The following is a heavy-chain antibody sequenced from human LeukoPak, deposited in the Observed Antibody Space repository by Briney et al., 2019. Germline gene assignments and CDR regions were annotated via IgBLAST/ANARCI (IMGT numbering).Heavy chain of an antibody. V-gene: IGHV3-23*01. Sequence: LTGGSLRLSCAASGFTFSSYGMSWVRQAPGKGLEWVSTISGSGGSTYYADSVKGRFTISRDNSKNTLYLQMNSLRAEDTAVYYCAKSYYYDSSGYYREDPFTFWIGYWGQGTLVTVSS. CDR3: AKSYYYDSSGYYREDPFTFWIGY. CDR1: GFTFSSYG. D-gene: IGHD3-22*01. CDR2: ISGSGGST. J-gene: IGHJ4*02.